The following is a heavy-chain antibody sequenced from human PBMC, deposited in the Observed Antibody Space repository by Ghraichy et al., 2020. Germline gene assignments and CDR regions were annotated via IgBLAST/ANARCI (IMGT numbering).Heavy chain of an antibody. Sequence: GGSLRLSCEASGFTISSNYMSWVRQAPGKGLEWVSLIYTGDYTFYADSVKGRFTISRDNSKNTLFLHMDSLRAEDTAVYYCARDREEGGTDYWGQGTLVTVSS. V-gene: IGHV3-66*01. D-gene: IGHD1-26*01. CDR1: GFTISSNY. J-gene: IGHJ4*02. CDR3: ARDREEGGTDY. CDR2: IYTGDYT.